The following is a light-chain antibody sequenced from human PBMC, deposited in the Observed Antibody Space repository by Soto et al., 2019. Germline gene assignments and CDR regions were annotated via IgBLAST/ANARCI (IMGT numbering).Light chain of an antibody. J-gene: IGLJ2*01. CDR1: SSNFGAGYD. Sequence: QLVLTQPPSVSGAPGQRVTISCTGSSSNFGAGYDVHWYQHLPGTAPKLLIYSNNNRPSGVPDRFSGSKSGTSASLAITGLQAEDEADYYCQSFDSSLTGSVFGGGTKLTVL. CDR3: QSFDSSLTGSV. V-gene: IGLV1-40*01. CDR2: SNN.